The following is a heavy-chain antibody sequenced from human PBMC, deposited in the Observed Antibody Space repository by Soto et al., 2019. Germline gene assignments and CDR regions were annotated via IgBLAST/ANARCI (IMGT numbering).Heavy chain of an antibody. CDR3: AKCSYQIAARPGLDY. CDR2: ISGSGGST. D-gene: IGHD6-6*01. CDR1: GFTFDDYA. V-gene: IGHV3-23*01. J-gene: IGHJ4*02. Sequence: GGSLRLSCAASGFTFDDYAMHWVRQAPGKGLEWVSAISGSGGSTYYADSVKGRFTISRDNSKNTLYLQMNSLRAEDTAVYYCAKCSYQIAARPGLDYWGQGTLVTVSS.